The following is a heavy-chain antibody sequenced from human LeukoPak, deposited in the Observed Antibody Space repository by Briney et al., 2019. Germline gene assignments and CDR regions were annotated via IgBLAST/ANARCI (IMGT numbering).Heavy chain of an antibody. Sequence: PGGSLRLSCAASGLTFSSYWMHWVRQAPGEGLVWVSRINSDGSSTYYADSVKGRFTISRDNSKNTLYLQMNSLRAEDTAVYYCAREWELLNDAFDIWGQGTMVTVSS. V-gene: IGHV3-74*01. D-gene: IGHD1-26*01. CDR2: INSDGSST. CDR1: GLTFSSYW. J-gene: IGHJ3*02. CDR3: AREWELLNDAFDI.